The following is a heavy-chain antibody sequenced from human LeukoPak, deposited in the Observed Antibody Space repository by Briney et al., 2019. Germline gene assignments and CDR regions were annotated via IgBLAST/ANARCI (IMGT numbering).Heavy chain of an antibody. V-gene: IGHV3-48*04. Sequence: PGGSLRLSCAASGFTFSSYSVNWVRQAPGKGLEWVSHISKSGGSIIYYADSVKGRFTISRDNAKNSLYLQMNSLRVEDTAVYYCVKGSGDYWGQGTLVTVSS. CDR3: VKGSGDY. CDR2: ISKSGGSII. CDR1: GFTFSSYS. J-gene: IGHJ4*02.